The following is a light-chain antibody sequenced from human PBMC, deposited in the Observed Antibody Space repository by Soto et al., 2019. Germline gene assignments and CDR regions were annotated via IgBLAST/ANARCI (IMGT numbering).Light chain of an antibody. J-gene: IGKJ3*01. V-gene: IGKV1-39*01. CDR3: QQRSSTPLT. Sequence: DIQMTQSPSSLSASVGDRVTITCRASQSISSYLNWYQQKPGKAPKLLIYAASSLQSGVPSRFSGSGSGTDFTLTISSLQPEDFATYYCQQRSSTPLTFGPGTKVAIK. CDR1: QSISSY. CDR2: AAS.